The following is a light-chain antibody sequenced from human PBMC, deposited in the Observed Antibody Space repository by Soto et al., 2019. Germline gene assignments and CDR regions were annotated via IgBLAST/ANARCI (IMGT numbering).Light chain of an antibody. V-gene: IGKV1-5*03. J-gene: IGKJ1*01. CDR2: KAS. Sequence: DIQMTQSPSTLKASVGDRVTITCRASQSISSWLAWYRQKPGKAPTLLIHKASSLESGVPSRFSGSGSGTEFTLTISSLQPDAFATYYCQPYHTYPWTFGQGTKVDIK. CDR3: QPYHTYPWT. CDR1: QSISSW.